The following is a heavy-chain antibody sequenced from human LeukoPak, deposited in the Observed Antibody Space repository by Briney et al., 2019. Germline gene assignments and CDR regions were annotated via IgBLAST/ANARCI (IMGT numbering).Heavy chain of an antibody. CDR2: IYYSGST. Sequence: SETLSLTCTVSGGSISSSSYYWGWIRQPPGKGLEWIGSIYYSGSTYYNPSLKSRVTISVDTSKNQFSLKLSSVTAADTAVYYCARLENVRGSYTDYWGQGTLVTVSS. J-gene: IGHJ4*02. V-gene: IGHV4-39*01. CDR1: GGSISSSSYY. CDR3: ARLENVRGSYTDY. D-gene: IGHD3-16*01.